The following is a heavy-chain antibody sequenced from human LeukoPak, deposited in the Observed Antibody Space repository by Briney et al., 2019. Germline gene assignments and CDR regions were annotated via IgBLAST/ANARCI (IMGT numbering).Heavy chain of an antibody. J-gene: IGHJ4*02. CDR2: MNPNSGNT. CDR1: GYTFTSYD. Sequence: GASVKVSCKASGYTFTSYDINWVRQATGQGLEWMGWMNPNSGNTGYAQKFQGRVTITRNTSTSTAYMELSSLRSEDTAVYYCARLHYDFWSGYYAYWGQGTLVTVSS. V-gene: IGHV1-8*03. D-gene: IGHD3-3*01. CDR3: ARLHYDFWSGYYAY.